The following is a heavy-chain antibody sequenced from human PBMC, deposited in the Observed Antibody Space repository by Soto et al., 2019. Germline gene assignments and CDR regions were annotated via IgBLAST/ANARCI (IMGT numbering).Heavy chain of an antibody. J-gene: IGHJ6*02. CDR3: ARDGGADIVVVPAATGRSYYYYYGMDV. V-gene: IGHV1-18*01. Sequence: ASVKVSCKASGYTFTSYGISWVRQAPGQGLEWMGWISAYNGNTNYAQKLQGRVTMTTDTSTSTAYMELRGLRSDDTAVYYCARDGGADIVVVPAATGRSYYYYYGMDVWGQGTTVTVSS. CDR2: ISAYNGNT. D-gene: IGHD2-2*01. CDR1: GYTFTSYG.